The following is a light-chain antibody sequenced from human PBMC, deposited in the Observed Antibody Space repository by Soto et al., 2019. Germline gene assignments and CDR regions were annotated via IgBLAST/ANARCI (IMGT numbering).Light chain of an antibody. J-gene: IGLJ3*02. CDR1: RSNLGAGYD. V-gene: IGLV1-40*01. CDR3: QSYDNSLSGAWV. CDR2: ANN. Sequence: LTQPPSVSGAPGQGITISCTGTRSNLGAGYDVHWYQQLPGAAPKLLIYANNKRPSGVLDRFSGSKSGTSASLAITGLQAEDEADYYCQSYDNSLSGAWVFGGGTQLTVL.